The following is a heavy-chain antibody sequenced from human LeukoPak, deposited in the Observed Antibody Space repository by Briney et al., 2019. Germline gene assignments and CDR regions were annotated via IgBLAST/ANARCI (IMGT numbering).Heavy chain of an antibody. CDR3: ARDRYYYDSSGYYLDY. V-gene: IGHV4-4*07. Sequence: SETLSLTCTVSGGSISSYYWSWIRQPAGKGLEWIGRIYTSGSTNYNPSLKSRVTMSVDTSENQFSLKLSSVTAADTAVYYCARDRYYYDSSGYYLDYWGQGTLVTVSS. CDR1: GGSISSYY. CDR2: IYTSGST. J-gene: IGHJ4*02. D-gene: IGHD3-22*01.